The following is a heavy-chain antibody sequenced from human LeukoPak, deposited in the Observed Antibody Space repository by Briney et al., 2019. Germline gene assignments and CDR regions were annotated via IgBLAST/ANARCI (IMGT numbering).Heavy chain of an antibody. V-gene: IGHV2-5*02. D-gene: IGHD3-22*01. J-gene: IGHJ4*02. CDR1: GFSLSTSGVG. Sequence: SGATLVNPTQTLTLTCTFSGFSLSTSGVGVGWIRQPPGKALEWLALNYWDDDKRYSPSLKSRLTITKDTSKNQVVLTMTNMDPVDTATYYCAHSGGYYYDSSGYPLFDSWGQGTLITVSS. CDR2: NYWDDDK. CDR3: AHSGGYYYDSSGYPLFDS.